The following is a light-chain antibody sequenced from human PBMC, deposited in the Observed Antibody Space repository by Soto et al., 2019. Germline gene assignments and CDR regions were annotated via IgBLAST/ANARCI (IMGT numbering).Light chain of an antibody. Sequence: QSALTQPASVSGSPGQSTTISCTGTSSDVGSYNLVSWYQQHPGKAPKLMIYEGSKRPSGVSNRFSGSKSGNTASLTISGLQAEDEADYYCCSYAGSSTSLVVFGGGTKVTVL. J-gene: IGLJ2*01. CDR2: EGS. CDR3: CSYAGSSTSLVV. CDR1: SSDVGSYNL. V-gene: IGLV2-23*01.